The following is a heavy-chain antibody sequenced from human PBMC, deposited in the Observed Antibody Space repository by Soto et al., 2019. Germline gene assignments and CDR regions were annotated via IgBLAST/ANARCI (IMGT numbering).Heavy chain of an antibody. CDR1: GFTFSSYW. J-gene: IGHJ6*02. V-gene: IGHV3-7*03. D-gene: IGHD3-3*01. CDR3: ARDVRDDFWSGYYYYYGMDV. Sequence: VGSLRLSCAASGFTFSSYWMSWVRQAPGKGLEWVANIKQDGSEKYYVDSVKGRFTISRDNAKNSLYLQMNSLRAEDTAVYYCARDVRDDFWSGYYYYYGMDVWGQGTTVTVSS. CDR2: IKQDGSEK.